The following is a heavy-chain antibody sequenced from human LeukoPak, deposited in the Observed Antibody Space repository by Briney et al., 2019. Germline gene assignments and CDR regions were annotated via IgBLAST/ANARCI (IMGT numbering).Heavy chain of an antibody. CDR2: IYTSGST. J-gene: IGHJ4*02. CDR3: ASTGYSSGWALDY. V-gene: IGHV4-61*02. D-gene: IGHD6-19*01. Sequence: SETLSLTCTVSGGSISSGSYYWSWIRQPAGKGLEWIGRIYTSGSTNYNPSLKSRVTISVDTSKNQLSLKLSSVTAAGTAVYYCASTGYSSGWALDYWGQGTLVTVSS. CDR1: GGSISSGSYY.